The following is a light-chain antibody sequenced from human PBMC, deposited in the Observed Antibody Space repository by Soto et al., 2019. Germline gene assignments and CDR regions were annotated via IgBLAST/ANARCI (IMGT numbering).Light chain of an antibody. CDR2: DAS. CDR3: QQYNTYSGT. Sequence: DIQMTQSPSTLSASVGDRVTITCRASQSIDTWLAWYQQKPGRAPKVLISDASHLERGVPSRFSGSGSGTEFSLTISSLQPDDFATYYCQQYNTYSGTFGQGTKLEV. CDR1: QSIDTW. V-gene: IGKV1-5*01. J-gene: IGKJ2*01.